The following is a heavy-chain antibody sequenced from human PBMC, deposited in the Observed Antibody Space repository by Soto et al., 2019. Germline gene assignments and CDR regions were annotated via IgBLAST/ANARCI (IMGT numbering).Heavy chain of an antibody. CDR2: IIYDGSNK. CDR1: GLTFSRYA. CDR3: AAELGNTGYDGHDY. V-gene: IGHV3-30*04. Sequence: QVQLVESGGGVVQPGRSLRLSCAASGLTFSRYAMHWVRQAPGKGLEWVAVIIYDGSNKHYADSVQGRFTISRDNSENTLYLQMNSLRAEDTAVYYCAAELGNTGYDGHDYWGQGTLVTVSS. J-gene: IGHJ4*02. D-gene: IGHD5-12*01.